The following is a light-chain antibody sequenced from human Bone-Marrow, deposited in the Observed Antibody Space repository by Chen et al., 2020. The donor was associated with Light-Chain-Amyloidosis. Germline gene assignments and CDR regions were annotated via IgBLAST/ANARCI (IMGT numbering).Light chain of an antibody. J-gene: IGLJ3*02. Sequence: NFMLTQPHSVSESPGKTVIISCTRSSGSIATNYVQCYQQRPGSSPPTVIYEDDQRHSGVPDRFAGSLDRSSTSASLTISGLKTEDEADYYCQSYQGSSQGVFGGGTKVTVL. V-gene: IGLV6-57*01. CDR3: QSYQGSSQGV. CDR2: EDD. CDR1: SGSIATNY.